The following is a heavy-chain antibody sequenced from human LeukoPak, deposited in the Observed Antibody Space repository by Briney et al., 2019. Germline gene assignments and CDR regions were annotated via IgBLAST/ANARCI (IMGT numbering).Heavy chain of an antibody. J-gene: IGHJ2*01. CDR2: IWYDGSNK. Sequence: GGSLRLSCAASGFTFSSYGMHWVRQAPGKGLEWVAVIWYDGSNKHYADSVKGRFTISRDNSKNTLYLQMNSLRAEDTAVYYCARDGGDGYHPRMFDLWGRGTLVTVSS. CDR3: ARDGGDGYHPRMFDL. V-gene: IGHV3-33*01. CDR1: GFTFSSYG. D-gene: IGHD5-24*01.